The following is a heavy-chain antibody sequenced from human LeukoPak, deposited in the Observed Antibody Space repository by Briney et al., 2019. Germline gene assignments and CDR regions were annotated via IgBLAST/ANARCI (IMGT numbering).Heavy chain of an antibody. Sequence: PGRSLRLSCAASGFTFDDYGMHWVRQAPGKGLEWVSGISWNSGSIGYADSVKGRFTISRDYAKNSLYLQMNSLRAEDTALYYCAKDMRGGSGSNFDYWGQGTLVTVSS. CDR2: ISWNSGSI. CDR1: GFTFDDYG. V-gene: IGHV3-9*01. J-gene: IGHJ4*02. D-gene: IGHD3-10*01. CDR3: AKDMRGGSGSNFDY.